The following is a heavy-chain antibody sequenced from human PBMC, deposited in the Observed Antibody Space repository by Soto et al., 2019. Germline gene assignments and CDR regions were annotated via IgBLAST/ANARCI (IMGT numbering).Heavy chain of an antibody. D-gene: IGHD2-15*01. Sequence: QVQLEESGGGVVQPGRSLRLSCAASGFTFSSHGMHWVRQAPGKGLEWVALIWNDGSNENYADSVKGRVTISRDNSKNTVNLQMNSLRAEDTALYDCVREGPSPGGGAFDMWGQGAMVTVSS. J-gene: IGHJ3*02. CDR2: IWNDGSNE. V-gene: IGHV3-33*01. CDR1: GFTFSSHG. CDR3: VREGPSPGGGAFDM.